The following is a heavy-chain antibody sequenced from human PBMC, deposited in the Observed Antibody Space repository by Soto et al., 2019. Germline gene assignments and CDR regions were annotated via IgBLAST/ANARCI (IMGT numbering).Heavy chain of an antibody. CDR3: ARVYARGGATSL. CDR1: GGTFSSYA. V-gene: IGHV1-69*06. Sequence: GASVKVSCKASGGTFSSYAISWVRQAPGQGLEWMGGIIPIFGTANYAQKFQGRVTITADKSTSTAYMELSSLRSEDTAVYYCARVYARGGATSLWGQGTPVTVSS. D-gene: IGHD1-26*01. CDR2: IIPIFGTA. J-gene: IGHJ4*02.